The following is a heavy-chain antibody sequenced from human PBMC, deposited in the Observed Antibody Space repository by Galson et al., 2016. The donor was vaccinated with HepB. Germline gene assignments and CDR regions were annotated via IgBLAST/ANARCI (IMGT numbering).Heavy chain of an antibody. V-gene: IGHV1-46*02. J-gene: IGHJ4*02. CDR2: IMPSGGNT. CDR3: ARELDHSFYFDY. CDR1: GYTFNTYN. D-gene: IGHD1-14*01. Sequence: SVKVSCKASGYTFNTYNMHWVRQAPGQGLEWMGIIMPSGGNTIYAQKFQDRITMTRDTSTSTVYMELISLRSEDTAVYYCARELDHSFYFDYWGQGTLLTVSS.